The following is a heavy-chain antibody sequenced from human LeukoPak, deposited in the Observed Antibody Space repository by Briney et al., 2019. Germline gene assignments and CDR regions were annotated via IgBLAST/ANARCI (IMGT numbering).Heavy chain of an antibody. V-gene: IGHV1-24*01. Sequence: ASVKVSCTASGGPFSSYAISWVRQAPGQGVEWMGGFDPEDGETIYAQKFQGRVTMTEDTSTDTAYMELSSLRSEDTAVYYCATDLPRYSSGWPLDYWGQGTLVTVSS. J-gene: IGHJ4*02. CDR1: GGPFSSYA. D-gene: IGHD6-19*01. CDR3: ATDLPRYSSGWPLDY. CDR2: FDPEDGET.